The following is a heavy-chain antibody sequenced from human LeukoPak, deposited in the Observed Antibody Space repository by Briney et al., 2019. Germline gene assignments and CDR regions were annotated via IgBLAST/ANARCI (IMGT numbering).Heavy chain of an antibody. J-gene: IGHJ4*02. Sequence: GGSLRLSCAASGFTFSNYAMTWVRQAPGKGLEWVSAISGSGDSTYYADSVKGRFTISRDNSKNTLYLQMNSLRAEDTAVYYCARVTITIFGAIDYWGQGTLVTVSS. V-gene: IGHV3-23*01. CDR1: GFTFSNYA. D-gene: IGHD3-3*01. CDR2: ISGSGDST. CDR3: ARVTITIFGAIDY.